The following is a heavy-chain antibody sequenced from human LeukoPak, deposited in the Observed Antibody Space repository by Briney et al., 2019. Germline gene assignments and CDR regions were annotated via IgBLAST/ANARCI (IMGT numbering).Heavy chain of an antibody. CDR3: ARDLAYSRLDY. D-gene: IGHD5-18*01. J-gene: IGHJ4*02. CDR1: GLTFSSSW. Sequence: GGSLRLSCAVSGLTFSSSWLDWVRQAPGKGLEWVASINPDGNKKYSADSVKGRFTISRDNAENSLYLQMNSLRVEDTAFYYCARDLAYSRLDYWGQGMLVTVSS. CDR2: INPDGNKK. V-gene: IGHV3-7*01.